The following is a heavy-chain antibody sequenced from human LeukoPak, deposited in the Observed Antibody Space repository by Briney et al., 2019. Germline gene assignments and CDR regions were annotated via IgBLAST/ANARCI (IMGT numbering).Heavy chain of an antibody. CDR2: IKQDETEK. CDR1: GFTFSNFW. CDR3: ARANAGAFDI. V-gene: IGHV3-7*03. J-gene: IGHJ3*02. Sequence: GGSLRLSCTASGFTFSNFWMGWVRQAPGKGLEWVANIKQDETEKFYLGSVKGRFTISRDNAKNSLYLQMNSLRAEDTAVYYCARANAGAFDIWGQGTMVTVSS.